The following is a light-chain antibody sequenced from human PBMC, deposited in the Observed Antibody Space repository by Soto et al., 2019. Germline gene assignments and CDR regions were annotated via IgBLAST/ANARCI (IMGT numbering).Light chain of an antibody. Sequence: DIQMTQSPSTLSASVGDRVTITCRARQTIASWLAWYQQKPGKAPKLLIYKASTLDSAVPSRFSGSTSGTEFSLTVNGLQSDDSGTYYCQQYDGFPLTFGPGTKVDIK. CDR1: QTIASW. J-gene: IGKJ3*01. CDR3: QQYDGFPLT. V-gene: IGKV1-5*03. CDR2: KAS.